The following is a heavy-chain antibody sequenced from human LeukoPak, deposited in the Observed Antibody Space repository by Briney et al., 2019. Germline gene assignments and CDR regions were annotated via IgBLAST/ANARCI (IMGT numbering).Heavy chain of an antibody. Sequence: GGSLRLSCAASGFTFSSYAMHWVRQAPGKGLEWVAVISYDGSNKYYADSVKGRFTISRDNSKNTLYLQMNSLRAEDTAVYYCARHRILGGYYYYYYMDVWGKGTTVTISS. J-gene: IGHJ6*03. V-gene: IGHV3-30*04. D-gene: IGHD3-10*01. CDR3: ARHRILGGYYYYYYMDV. CDR2: ISYDGSNK. CDR1: GFTFSSYA.